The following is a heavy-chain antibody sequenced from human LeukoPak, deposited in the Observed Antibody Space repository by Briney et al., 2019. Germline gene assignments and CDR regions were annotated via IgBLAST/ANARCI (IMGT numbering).Heavy chain of an antibody. Sequence: ASVKVSCKASGYTFTAYYLHWVRQPPGQRLEWMGWINPNSGDTNYAQKFQGRVTLTRDTSILTAYMDLSRLTSDDTAVYFCAKDRGGLAAGAVNPWGQGTLVTVSS. CDR3: AKDRGGLAAGAVNP. CDR1: GYTFTAYY. CDR2: INPNSGDT. D-gene: IGHD1-26*01. J-gene: IGHJ5*02. V-gene: IGHV1-2*02.